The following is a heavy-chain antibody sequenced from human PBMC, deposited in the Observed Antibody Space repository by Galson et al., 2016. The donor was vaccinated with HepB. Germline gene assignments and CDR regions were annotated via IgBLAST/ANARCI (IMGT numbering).Heavy chain of an antibody. CDR1: GYNFNNYA. D-gene: IGHD3-3*01. V-gene: IGHV1-3*01. CDR3: ATAPGRGIVRWKGCRRKEEWGEYSPVNCFDP. CDR2: INAGNGNP. Sequence: SVKVSCKASGYNFNNYAFHWVRQAPGHRPEWMGWINAGNGNPKYSQNFQGRVTISRDTSASTVYMEVRSLRSEDTAVYYCATAPGRGIVRWKGCRRKEEWGEYSPVNCFDPWGQGTLVSVSS. J-gene: IGHJ5*02.